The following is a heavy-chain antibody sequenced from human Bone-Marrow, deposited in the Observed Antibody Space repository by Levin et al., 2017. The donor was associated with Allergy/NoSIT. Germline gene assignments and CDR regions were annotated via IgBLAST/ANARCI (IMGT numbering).Heavy chain of an antibody. CDR3: ARVRNRWFDP. D-gene: IGHD1-14*01. V-gene: IGHV4-31*03. CDR1: GYSIRSGFYY. J-gene: IGHJ5*02. Sequence: SQTLSLPCNVSGYSIRSGFYYWSWIRQHPERGLELIGYIYYSGNTYYNPSLESRVTMSVDTSENQFSLRLNSVTAADTAVYYCARVRNRWFDPWGQGTLVTVSS. CDR2: IYYSGNT.